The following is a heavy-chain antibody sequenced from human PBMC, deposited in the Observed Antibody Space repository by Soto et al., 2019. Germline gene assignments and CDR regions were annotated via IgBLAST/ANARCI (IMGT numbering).Heavy chain of an antibody. V-gene: IGHV1-2*04. CDR2: INPKSGGT. CDR1: GYSFTDYH. D-gene: IGHD2-8*01. Sequence: SVKVSCKASGYSFTDYHIHWVRQAPGQGLEWLGRINPKSGGTSTAQKFQGWVTMTTDTSISTASMELTRLTSDDTAIYYCARGDSTDCSNGVCSFFYNHDMDVWGQGTTVTVS. J-gene: IGHJ6*02. CDR3: ARGDSTDCSNGVCSFFYNHDMDV.